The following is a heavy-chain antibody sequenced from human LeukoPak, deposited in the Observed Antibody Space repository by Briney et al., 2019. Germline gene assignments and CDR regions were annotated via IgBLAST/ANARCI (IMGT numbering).Heavy chain of an antibody. D-gene: IGHD1-26*01. V-gene: IGHV6-1*01. CDR1: GVSVSSNSAA. CDR3: ARGRAWEPSSWDYGMDV. Sequence: SQTLSLTCAISGVSVSSNSAAWNWIRQSPSRGLEWLGRTYYRSKWYNDYAVSVKSRITINPDTSKNQFSLQLNSVTPEDTAVYYCARGRAWEPSSWDYGMDVWGQGTTVTVSS. CDR2: TYYRSKWYN. J-gene: IGHJ6*02.